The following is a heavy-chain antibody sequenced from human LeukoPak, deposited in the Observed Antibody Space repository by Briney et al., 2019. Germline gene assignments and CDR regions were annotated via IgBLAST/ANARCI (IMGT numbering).Heavy chain of an antibody. Sequence: SETLSLTCAVYGGSFSGYYWSWIRQPPGKGLEWIGEINHSGSTNYNPSLKSRVTISVDTSKNQFSLKLSSVTAADTAVYYCARGPRGYCSGGSCYAGKYNWFDPWGQGTLVTVSS. CDR1: GGSFSGYY. J-gene: IGHJ5*02. V-gene: IGHV4-34*01. D-gene: IGHD2-15*01. CDR2: INHSGST. CDR3: ARGPRGYCSGGSCYAGKYNWFDP.